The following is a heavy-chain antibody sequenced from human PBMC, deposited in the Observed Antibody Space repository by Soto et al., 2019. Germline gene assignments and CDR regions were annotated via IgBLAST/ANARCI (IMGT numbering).Heavy chain of an antibody. J-gene: IGHJ5*02. CDR2: IYYSGST. D-gene: IGHD2-8*01. CDR1: GGSISSYY. Sequence: QVQLQESGPGLVKPSETLSLTCTVSGGSISSYYWSWIRQPPGKGLEWNGYIYYSGSTNYNPSLKSRVTISVDTSKNQFSLKLSSVTAADTAVYYCARAVIPYCTNGVCYINGWFDPWGQGTLVTVSS. CDR3: ARAVIPYCTNGVCYINGWFDP. V-gene: IGHV4-59*01.